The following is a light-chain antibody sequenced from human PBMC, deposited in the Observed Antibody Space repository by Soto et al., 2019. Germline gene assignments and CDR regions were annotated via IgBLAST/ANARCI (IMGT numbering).Light chain of an antibody. CDR2: LGS. CDR1: QSLLHSNGYNY. Sequence: DILMRQSPLSLPFSPGERASISCGANQSLLHSNGYNYLYCYLQKPGQSPQLLIYLGSNRASGVPDRFSGSGSGTDFTLKISRVEAEDVGVYYCMQALQTPPITFGQGTRLEIK. CDR3: MQALQTPPIT. J-gene: IGKJ5*01. V-gene: IGKV2-28*01.